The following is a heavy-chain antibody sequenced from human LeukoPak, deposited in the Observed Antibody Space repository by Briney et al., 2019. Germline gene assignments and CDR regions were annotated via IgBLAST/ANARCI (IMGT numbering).Heavy chain of an antibody. V-gene: IGHV3-7*01. CDR1: GFSFSNYW. D-gene: IGHD3-10*01. J-gene: IGHJ4*02. Sequence: GGSLRLSCAASGFSFSNYWMGWVRQPPGKGLACVANIKTDGSETYYVDSVKGRFTISRDNAKNSLFLQMNSLRAEDTAIYYCVSAIRGSPIDYWGQGTLVSVPS. CDR2: IKTDGSET. CDR3: VSAIRGSPIDY.